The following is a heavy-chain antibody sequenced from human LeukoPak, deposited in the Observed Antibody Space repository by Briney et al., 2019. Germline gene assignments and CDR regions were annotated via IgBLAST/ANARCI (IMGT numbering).Heavy chain of an antibody. V-gene: IGHV1-24*01. CDR2: FDPEDGET. CDR1: GYTLTELS. Sequence: ASVKVSCKVSGYTLTELSMHWVRQAPGKGLEGRGGFDPEDGETIYAQKFQGRVTMTEDTSTDTAYMELSSLRSEDTAVYYCATVPRITIFGVVQYNWFDPWGQGILVTVSS. J-gene: IGHJ5*02. CDR3: ATVPRITIFGVVQYNWFDP. D-gene: IGHD3-3*01.